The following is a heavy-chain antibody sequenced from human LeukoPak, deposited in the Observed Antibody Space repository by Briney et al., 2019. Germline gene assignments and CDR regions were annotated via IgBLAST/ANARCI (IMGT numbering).Heavy chain of an antibody. D-gene: IGHD4/OR15-4a*01. CDR3: TRRLSNGATLNYFDY. CDR2: IFDSGDT. CDR1: GGSISSYY. V-gene: IGHV4-59*08. Sequence: SETLSLTCTVSGGSISSYYWSWIRQTPGKGLEWIGNIFDSGDTNYNPSLQSRVTISVETSKKQFSLKLRSVTAADTAVYYCTRRLSNGATLNYFDYWGQGTLATVSS. J-gene: IGHJ4*02.